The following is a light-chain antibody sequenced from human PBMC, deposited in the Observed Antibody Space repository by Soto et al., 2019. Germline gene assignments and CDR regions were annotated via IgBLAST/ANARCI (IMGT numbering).Light chain of an antibody. J-gene: IGLJ1*01. CDR2: GNS. CDR1: SSNIGAGYD. CDR3: QSYDSRMSGYV. Sequence: QSVLTQPPSVSGAPGQRVTISCTGSSSNIGAGYDVHWYQQLPGTAPKLLIYGNSNRPSGVPDRFSGYKSGTSASLAITGLQAEDEADYYCQSYDSRMSGYVVGTGTK. V-gene: IGLV1-40*01.